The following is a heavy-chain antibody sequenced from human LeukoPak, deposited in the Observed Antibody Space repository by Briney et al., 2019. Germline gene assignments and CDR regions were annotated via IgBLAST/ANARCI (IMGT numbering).Heavy chain of an antibody. CDR2: IRSKAYGGTT. J-gene: IGHJ4*02. D-gene: IGHD2-15*01. CDR1: GFTFGDYA. CDR3: TGEGCSGGSCQVDY. Sequence: GGSLRLSCTASGFTFGDYAMSWVRQVPGKGLEWVGFIRSKAYGGTTEYAASVKGRFTISRDDSKSIAYLQMNSLKTEDTAVYYCTGEGCSGGSCQVDYWGQGTLVTVSS. V-gene: IGHV3-49*04.